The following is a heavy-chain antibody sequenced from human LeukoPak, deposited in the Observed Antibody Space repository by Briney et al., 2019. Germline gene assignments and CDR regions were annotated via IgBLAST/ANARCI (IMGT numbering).Heavy chain of an antibody. D-gene: IGHD1-7*01. CDR3: GRELELLYLVYFDY. Sequence: SETLSLTXAVYGGSFSGYYWSWIRQPPGKGLEWIGEINHSGSTNYNPSLKSRVTISVDTSKNQFSLKLSSVTAADTAVYYCGRELELLYLVYFDYWGQGTLVTVSS. J-gene: IGHJ4*02. V-gene: IGHV4-34*01. CDR1: GGSFSGYY. CDR2: INHSGST.